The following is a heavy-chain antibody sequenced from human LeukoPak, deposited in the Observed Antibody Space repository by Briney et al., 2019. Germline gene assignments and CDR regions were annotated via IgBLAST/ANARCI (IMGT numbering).Heavy chain of an antibody. Sequence: GGSLRLSCAASGFTFSSYGMHWVRQAPGKGLEWVAVIWYGGSNKYYADSVKGRFTISRDNSKNTPYLQMNSLRAEDTAVYYCAVIPYSSGWYYYYYYMDVWGKGTTVTVSS. CDR3: AVIPYSSGWYYYYYYMDV. CDR2: IWYGGSNK. J-gene: IGHJ6*03. V-gene: IGHV3-33*08. CDR1: GFTFSSYG. D-gene: IGHD6-19*01.